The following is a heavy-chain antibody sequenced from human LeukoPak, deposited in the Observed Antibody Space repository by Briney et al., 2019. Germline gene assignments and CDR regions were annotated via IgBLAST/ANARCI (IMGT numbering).Heavy chain of an antibody. D-gene: IGHD6-13*01. CDR2: INHSGST. CDR3: AGHPAAGYFDY. J-gene: IGHJ4*02. CDR1: GYSISSGYC. Sequence: SETLSLTCTVSGYSISSGYCWGWIRQPPGKGLEWIGEINHSGSTNYNPSLKSRVTISVDTSKNQFSLKLSSVTAADTAVYYCAGHPAAGYFDYWGQGTLVTVSS. V-gene: IGHV4-38-2*02.